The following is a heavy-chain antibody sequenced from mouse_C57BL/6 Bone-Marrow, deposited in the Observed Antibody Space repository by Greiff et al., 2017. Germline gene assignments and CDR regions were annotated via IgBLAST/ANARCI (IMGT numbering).Heavy chain of an antibody. D-gene: IGHD1-1*01. Sequence: VQLQQSGAELVKPGASVKMSCKASGYTFTSYWITWVKQRPGQGLEWIGDIYPGSGSTNYNEKFKSKATLTVDTSSSTAYMQLSSLTSEDSAVYYCARGTTVVAEDYWGQGTTLTVSS. CDR2: IYPGSGST. J-gene: IGHJ2*01. V-gene: IGHV1-55*01. CDR1: GYTFTSYW. CDR3: ARGTTVVAEDY.